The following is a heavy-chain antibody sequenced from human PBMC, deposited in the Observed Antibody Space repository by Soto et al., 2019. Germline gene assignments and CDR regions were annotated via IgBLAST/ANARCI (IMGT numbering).Heavy chain of an antibody. D-gene: IGHD4-17*01. CDR2: IFSNDEK. V-gene: IGHV2-26*01. Sequence: QVTLKESGPVLVKPTETLTLTCTVSGFSLSNARMGVSWIRQPPGKALEWLAHIFSNDEKSYSTSLKSRLTTPKDTPKSQVVLTMTNMDPVDTATYSCAREYAYGAYPNWSFDLWGRGTLVTVSS. CDR1: GFSLSNARMG. J-gene: IGHJ2*01. CDR3: AREYAYGAYPNWSFDL.